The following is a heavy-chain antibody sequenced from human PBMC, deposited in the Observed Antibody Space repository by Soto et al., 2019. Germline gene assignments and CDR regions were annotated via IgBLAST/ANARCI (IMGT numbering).Heavy chain of an antibody. CDR3: ARGLLPGFYYYYGMDV. D-gene: IGHD3-10*01. Sequence: HPGGSLRLSCAASGFTFSSYDMHWVRQATGKGLEWVSAIGTAGDTYYPGSAKGRFTISRENAKNSLYLQMNSLRAGDTAVYYCARGLLPGFYYYYGMDVWGQGTTVTVSS. CDR1: GFTFSSYD. V-gene: IGHV3-13*01. CDR2: IGTAGDT. J-gene: IGHJ6*02.